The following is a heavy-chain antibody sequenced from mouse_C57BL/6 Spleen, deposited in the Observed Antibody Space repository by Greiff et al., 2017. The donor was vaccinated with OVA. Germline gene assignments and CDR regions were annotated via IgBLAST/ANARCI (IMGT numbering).Heavy chain of an antibody. CDR1: GYTFTSYW. D-gene: IGHD3-2*02. CDR3: ARMTAQAHFDY. V-gene: IGHV1-69*01. J-gene: IGHJ2*01. Sequence: QVQLQQPGAELVMPGASVKLSCKASGYTFTSYWMHWVKQRPGQGLEWIGEIDPSDSYTNYNQKFKGKSTLTVDKSSSTAYMQLSSLTSEDSAVYYCARMTAQAHFDYWGQGTTLTVPS. CDR2: IDPSDSYT.